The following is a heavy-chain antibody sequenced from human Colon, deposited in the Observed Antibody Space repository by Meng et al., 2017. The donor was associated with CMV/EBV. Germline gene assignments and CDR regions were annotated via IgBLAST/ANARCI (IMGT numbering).Heavy chain of an antibody. CDR2: IYSGGSST. Sequence: GESLKISCAASGFTFSSYAMSWVRQAPGKGLEWVSVIYSGGSSTYYADSVKGRFTISRDNSKNTLYLQMNSLRADDTAVYYCAREEGYTRPHYFDYWGQGTLVTVSS. CDR1: GFTFSSYA. D-gene: IGHD6-13*01. CDR3: AREEGYTRPHYFDY. J-gene: IGHJ4*02. V-gene: IGHV3-23*03.